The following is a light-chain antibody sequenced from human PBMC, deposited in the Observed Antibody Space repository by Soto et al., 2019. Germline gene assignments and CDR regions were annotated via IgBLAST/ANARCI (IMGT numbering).Light chain of an antibody. V-gene: IGLV2-8*01. CDR1: SSDVGGYNY. CDR3: SSYAGSTPYV. CDR2: EVS. Sequence: QSALTQPPSASGSPGQSVTISCTGTSSDVGGYNYVSWYQQHPGKAPKLMIYEVSKRPSGVPDRFSGSKSGNTASLTVSGLQAEDEAEYYCSSYAGSTPYVFGTGTKVTV. J-gene: IGLJ1*01.